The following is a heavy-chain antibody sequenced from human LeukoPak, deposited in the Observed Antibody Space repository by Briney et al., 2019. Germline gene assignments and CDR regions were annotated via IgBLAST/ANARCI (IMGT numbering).Heavy chain of an antibody. CDR1: GGSISSGSYY. J-gene: IGHJ4*02. CDR3: ARVSIAEAG. V-gene: IGHV4-61*02. Sequence: PSQTLSLTCTVSGGSISSGSYYWSWIRQPAGKGLEWIGRIYTSGSTNYNPSLKSRVTISVDTSKNQFSLKLSSVTAADTAVYYCARVSIAEAGWGQGTLVTVSS. D-gene: IGHD6-19*01. CDR2: IYTSGST.